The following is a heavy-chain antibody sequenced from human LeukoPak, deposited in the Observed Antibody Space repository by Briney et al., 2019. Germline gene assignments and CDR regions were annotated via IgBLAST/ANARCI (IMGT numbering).Heavy chain of an antibody. CDR3: ARAVYYYDSSGYYYFWYFDL. J-gene: IGHJ2*01. D-gene: IGHD3-22*01. CDR2: IKQDGSEK. CDR1: GFTFSSHW. V-gene: IGHV3-7*01. Sequence: GGSLRLSCVASGFTFSSHWMSWVRQAPGKGLEWVANIKQDGSEKYYVDSVKGRFTIPRDNAKNSLYLQMNSLRAEDTAVYYCARAVYYYDSSGYYYFWYFDLWGRGTLVTVSS.